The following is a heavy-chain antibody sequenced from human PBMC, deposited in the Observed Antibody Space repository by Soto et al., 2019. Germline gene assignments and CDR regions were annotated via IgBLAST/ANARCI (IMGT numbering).Heavy chain of an antibody. CDR3: AAPVVDVGFWGEIYGMDV. CDR2: INHSGST. Sequence: PLETLSLTCAVYGGSFSGYYWSWIRQPPGKGLEWIGEINHSGSTNYNPSLKSRVTISVDTSKNQFSLKLSSVTAADTAVYYCAAPVVDVGFWGEIYGMDVWGQGTTVTVSS. D-gene: IGHD3-16*01. V-gene: IGHV4-34*01. J-gene: IGHJ6*02. CDR1: GGSFSGYY.